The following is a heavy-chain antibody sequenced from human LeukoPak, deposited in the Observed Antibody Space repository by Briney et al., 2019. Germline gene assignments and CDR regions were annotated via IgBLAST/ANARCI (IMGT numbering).Heavy chain of an antibody. CDR1: GSSFINYW. Sequence: HGASLKISSKTSGSSFINYWIYLVRPTAGKGLELVGRIDPTDSDTNYSPSFQGHVTLSADKSTTTVYLEFRSLKASDTAMYYCARPGDGGYVYFDSWGQGTPVTVSS. J-gene: IGHJ4*02. V-gene: IGHV5-10-1*01. CDR2: IDPTDSDT. D-gene: IGHD5-12*01. CDR3: ARPGDGGYVYFDS.